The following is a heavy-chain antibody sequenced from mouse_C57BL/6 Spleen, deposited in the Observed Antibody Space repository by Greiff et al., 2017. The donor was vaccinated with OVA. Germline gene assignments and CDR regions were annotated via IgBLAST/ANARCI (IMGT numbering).Heavy chain of an antibody. CDR2: IHPSDSDT. V-gene: IGHV1-74*01. Sequence: QVQLKQPGAELVKPGASVKVSCKASGYTFTSYWMHWVKQRPGQGLEWIGRIHPSDSDTNYNQKFKGKATLTVDKSSSTAYMQLSSLTSEDSAVYYCANYYGSSPWFAYWGQGTLVTVSA. J-gene: IGHJ3*01. CDR3: ANYYGSSPWFAY. D-gene: IGHD1-1*01. CDR1: GYTFTSYW.